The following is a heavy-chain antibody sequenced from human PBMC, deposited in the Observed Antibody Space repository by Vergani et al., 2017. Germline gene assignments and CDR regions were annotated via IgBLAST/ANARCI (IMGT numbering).Heavy chain of an antibody. CDR3: AKGHSGQIGSPHDYYFDY. CDR2: ISPDGSAT. J-gene: IGHJ4*02. V-gene: IGHV3-7*01. Sequence: EVQLVESGGGLVQPGGSLRLSCAASGFSLSRFWMSWVRQAPEKGLEWVAHISPDGSATSYVDSVKGRFTISRDNTKNSLSLQMSGLRVEDTAVYYCAKGHSGQIGSPHDYYFDYWGQGTLVTVSS. D-gene: IGHD1-26*01. CDR1: GFSLSRFW.